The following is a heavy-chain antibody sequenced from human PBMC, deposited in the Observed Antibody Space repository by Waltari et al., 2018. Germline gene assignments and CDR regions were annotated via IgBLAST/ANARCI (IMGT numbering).Heavy chain of an antibody. CDR1: GASISTYS. J-gene: IGHJ4*02. Sequence: QVQLQESGPGLVRPSETLSLTCTVSGASISTYSWSWIRQPAGKGLEWIGRINTRGSTNQNPSLKSRITMSVDTSKNQFSLKLSSVTAADTAVYYCARLEYCTGSNCYGDSWGQGTLVTVSS. V-gene: IGHV4-4*07. CDR2: INTRGST. D-gene: IGHD2-8*02. CDR3: ARLEYCTGSNCYGDS.